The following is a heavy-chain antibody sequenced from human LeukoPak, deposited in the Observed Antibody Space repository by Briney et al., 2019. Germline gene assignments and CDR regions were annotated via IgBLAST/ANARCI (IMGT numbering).Heavy chain of an antibody. V-gene: IGHV3-74*01. Sequence: GGSLRLSCAASGFTLSSYWMHWVRQAPGKGLVWVSRINTDGSYTSYADSVKGRFTISRDNSKNTLYLQMSSLRAEDTAVYYCVKITSVTGGDCWGQGTRLTVSS. J-gene: IGHJ4*02. CDR2: INTDGSYT. D-gene: IGHD1-1*01. CDR1: GFTLSSYW. CDR3: VKITSVTGGDC.